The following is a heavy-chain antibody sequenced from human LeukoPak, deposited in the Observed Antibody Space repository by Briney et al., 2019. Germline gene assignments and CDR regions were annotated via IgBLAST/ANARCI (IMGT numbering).Heavy chain of an antibody. Sequence: ASVKVSCKAFGYTFTGYYMHWVRQAPGQEIEWMGWINPKNGGTDFAQKFQGRFSMTRDTSISTAYMELSGLRSDDTAVYSCVPAPGGGPYYFDYWGQGTLVTVSS. CDR1: GYTFTGYY. J-gene: IGHJ4*02. CDR3: VPAPGGGPYYFDY. CDR2: INPKNGGT. V-gene: IGHV1-2*02. D-gene: IGHD1-26*01.